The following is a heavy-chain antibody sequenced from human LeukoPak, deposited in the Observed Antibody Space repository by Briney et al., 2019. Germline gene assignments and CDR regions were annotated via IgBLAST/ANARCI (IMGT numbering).Heavy chain of an antibody. J-gene: IGHJ4*02. D-gene: IGHD5-12*01. CDR2: INPNSGGT. CDR1: GYTLTGYY. V-gene: IGHV1-2*02. CDR3: ASSKAYSGYEFDY. Sequence: ASVNVSCMASGYTLTGYYWHRLGQAPGQAREWMGWINPNSGGTNYAQKFQGRVTMTRDTSISTAYMELSRLRSDDTAVYYCASSKAYSGYEFDYWGQGTLVTVSS.